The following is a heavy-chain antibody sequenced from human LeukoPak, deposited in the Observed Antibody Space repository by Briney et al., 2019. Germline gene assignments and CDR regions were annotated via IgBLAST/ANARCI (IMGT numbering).Heavy chain of an antibody. D-gene: IGHD3-22*01. CDR2: ISYDGSNK. V-gene: IGHV3-30*01. Sequence: PGGSLRLSCAASGFTFSSYAMHWVRQAPGKGLEWVAVISYDGSNKYYADSAKGRFTISRDNSKNTLYLQMNSLRAEDTAVYYCARGPDDSSGYYVFAAAFDIWGQGTMVTVSS. CDR3: ARGPDDSSGYYVFAAAFDI. J-gene: IGHJ3*02. CDR1: GFTFSSYA.